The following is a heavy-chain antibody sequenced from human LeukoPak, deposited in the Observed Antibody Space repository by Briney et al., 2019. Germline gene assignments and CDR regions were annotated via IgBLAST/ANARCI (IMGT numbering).Heavy chain of an antibody. J-gene: IGHJ6*02. CDR1: GNYW. V-gene: IGHV3-74*01. CDR3: AREAWTVTKRYYYGMDV. CDR2: INSDGSWT. D-gene: IGHD4-17*01. Sequence: GGSLRLSCAASGNYWMHWVRQAPGKGLVWVSHINSDGSWTSYADSVKGRFTISRDNAKNSLYLQMNSLRAEDTAVYYCAREAWTVTKRYYYGMDVWGQGTTVTVSS.